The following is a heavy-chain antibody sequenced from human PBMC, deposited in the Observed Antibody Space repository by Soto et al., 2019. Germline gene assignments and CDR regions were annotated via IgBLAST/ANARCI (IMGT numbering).Heavy chain of an antibody. D-gene: IGHD4-17*01. V-gene: IGHV3-23*01. J-gene: IGHJ6*01. CDR1: GFTFSSYA. CDR2: ISGSGGST. Sequence: GGSLRLSCAASGFTFSSYAMSWVRQAPGKGLEWVSAISGSGGSTYYADSVKGRFTISRDNSKNTLYLQMNSLRAEDTAVYYCAKDMSPLTVTTSRYYYYYGRDVWGQGTTVIV. CDR3: AKDMSPLTVTTSRYYYYYGRDV.